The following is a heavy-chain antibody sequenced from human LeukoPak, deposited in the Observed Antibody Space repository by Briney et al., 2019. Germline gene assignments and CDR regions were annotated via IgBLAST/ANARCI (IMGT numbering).Heavy chain of an antibody. D-gene: IGHD6-19*01. Sequence: PSETLSLTCTVSGGSISNYYWSWIRQPAGKGLEWIGRIYTSGSTNYNPSLKSRVTMSVDTSKNQFSLKLSSVTAADTAVYYCARDGRESSGWKSLTGYFDYWGQGTLVTVSS. CDR3: ARDGRESSGWKSLTGYFDY. V-gene: IGHV4-4*07. CDR2: IYTSGST. CDR1: GGSISNYY. J-gene: IGHJ4*02.